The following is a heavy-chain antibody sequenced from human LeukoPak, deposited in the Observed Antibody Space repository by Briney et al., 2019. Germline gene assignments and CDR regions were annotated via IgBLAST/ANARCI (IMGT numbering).Heavy chain of an antibody. Sequence: SETLSLTCTVSGGSISSSSYYWGWIRQPPGKGLEWIGSIYYSGSTYYNPSLKSRVTISVDTSKNQFSLKLSSVTAADTAVYYCAGNMVRGGGYYYYYMDVWGKGTTVTVSS. CDR2: IYYSGST. V-gene: IGHV4-39*07. D-gene: IGHD3-10*01. J-gene: IGHJ6*03. CDR1: GGSISSSSYY. CDR3: AGNMVRGGGYYYYYMDV.